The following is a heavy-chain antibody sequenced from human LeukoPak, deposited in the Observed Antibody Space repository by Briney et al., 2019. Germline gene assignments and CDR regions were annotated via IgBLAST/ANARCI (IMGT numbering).Heavy chain of an antibody. J-gene: IGHJ4*02. CDR2: IWYDGRNQ. V-gene: IGHV3-33*06. CDR1: GFTFSSYG. CDR3: AKDSCSSSNCYYNS. Sequence: TGGSLRLSCAASGFTFSSYGMHWVRQAPGKGLEWVAVIWYDGRNQYYADSVKGRFTISRDDSKNTLFLRMNSLRVEDTAVYYCAKDSCSSSNCYYNSWGQGTLVTVSS. D-gene: IGHD2-2*01.